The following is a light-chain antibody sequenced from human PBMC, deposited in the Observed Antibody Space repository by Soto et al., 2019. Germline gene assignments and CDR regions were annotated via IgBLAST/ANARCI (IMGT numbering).Light chain of an antibody. Sequence: TLSVSPGERATLSCRASQSVSSNLAGYQQKPGQAPSLLIYDISARATGIPTRFSGSGSGTEFTLTISILQHEDFAVYYCQQYNNWLPSPFGQGAKVDIK. CDR1: QSVSSN. CDR3: QQYNNWLPSP. CDR2: DIS. J-gene: IGKJ1*01. V-gene: IGKV3D-15*01.